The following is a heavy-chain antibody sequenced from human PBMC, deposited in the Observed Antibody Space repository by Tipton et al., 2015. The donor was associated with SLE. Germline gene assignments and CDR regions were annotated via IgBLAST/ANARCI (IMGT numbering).Heavy chain of an antibody. V-gene: IGHV3-30*04. CDR3: ARDVDGYSGYADPSVDY. D-gene: IGHD5-12*01. CDR2: ISYDGSNK. CDR1: GFTFSSYA. J-gene: IGHJ4*02. Sequence: RSLRLSCAASGFTFSSYAMHWVRQAPGKGLEWVAVISYDGSNKYYADSVKGRFTISRDNSKNTLYLQMNSLRAEDTAVYYCARDVDGYSGYADPSVDYWGQGTLVTVSS.